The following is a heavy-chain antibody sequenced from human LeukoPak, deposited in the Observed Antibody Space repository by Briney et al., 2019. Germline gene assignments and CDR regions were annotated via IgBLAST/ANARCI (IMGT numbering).Heavy chain of an antibody. CDR2: IYYSGST. Sequence: TTSGTLSLTCTVSGGSISSSSYYWGWIRQPPGKGLEWIGYIYYSGSTNYNPSLKSRVTISVDTSKNQFSLKLSSVTAADTAVYYCASSGSYSHDAFDIWGQGTMVTVSS. CDR3: ASSGSYSHDAFDI. J-gene: IGHJ3*02. CDR1: GGSISSSSYY. D-gene: IGHD1-26*01. V-gene: IGHV4-61*05.